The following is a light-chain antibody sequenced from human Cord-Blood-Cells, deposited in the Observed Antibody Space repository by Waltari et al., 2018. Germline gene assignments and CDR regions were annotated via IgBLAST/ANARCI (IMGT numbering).Light chain of an antibody. CDR1: SSYVGSYNL. CDR2: EGS. Sequence: QSALTQPASVSGSPGQSITISCTRTSSYVGSYNLLSWYQHHPGKAPKLMIYEGSKRPSGVSNRFSGSKSGNTASLTISGLQAEDEADYYCCSYAGSSSWVFGGGTKLTVL. CDR3: CSYAGSSSWV. V-gene: IGLV2-23*01. J-gene: IGLJ3*02.